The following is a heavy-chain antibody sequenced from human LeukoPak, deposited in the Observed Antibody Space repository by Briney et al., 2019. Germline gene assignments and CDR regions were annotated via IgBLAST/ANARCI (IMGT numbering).Heavy chain of an antibody. Sequence: SETLSLACTVSGGSISRSGYYWGWIRQPPGKGLEWIGSVYYSGSTYYNPSLKSRITISVDTSKNQFSLRLSSVTAADTAVYYCASQRSYYYMDVWGKGTTVTISS. CDR2: VYYSGST. CDR3: ASQRSYYYMDV. CDR1: GGSISRSGYY. J-gene: IGHJ6*03. V-gene: IGHV4-39*01.